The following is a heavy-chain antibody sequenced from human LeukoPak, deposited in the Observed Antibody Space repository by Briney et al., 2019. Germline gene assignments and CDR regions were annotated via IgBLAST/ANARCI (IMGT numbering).Heavy chain of an antibody. V-gene: IGHV3-30*01. Sequence: PGRSLRLSCAASGFTFSSYAMHWVRQAPGKGLEWVSVMSYDGSNKYYADSVKGRFTISRDNSKNTLYLQMNSLRADDTAVYYCARVSFQLGIVVVLADELADYWGERKLVTASS. CDR3: ARVSFQLGIVVVLADELADY. J-gene: IGHJ4*02. CDR1: GFTFSSYA. D-gene: IGHD2-2*03. CDR2: MSYDGSNK.